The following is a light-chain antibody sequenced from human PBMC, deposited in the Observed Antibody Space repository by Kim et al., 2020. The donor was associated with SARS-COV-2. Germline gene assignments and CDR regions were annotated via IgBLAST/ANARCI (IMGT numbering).Light chain of an antibody. V-gene: IGKV1-27*01. CDR2: AAS. J-gene: IGKJ1*01. Sequence: ASVGDRVTITCRASQGISNYLAWYQQKPGKVPKLLIYAASALQSGVPSRFSGSGSGTDFTLTISSLQPEDVATYYCQKYNSALWTFGQGTKVDIK. CDR1: QGISNY. CDR3: QKYNSALWT.